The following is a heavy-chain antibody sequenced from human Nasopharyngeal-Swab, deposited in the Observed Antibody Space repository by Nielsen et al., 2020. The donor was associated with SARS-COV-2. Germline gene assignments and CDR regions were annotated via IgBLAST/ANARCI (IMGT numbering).Heavy chain of an antibody. V-gene: IGHV5-10-1*01. J-gene: IGHJ4*02. CDR2: IDPSDSYT. Sequence: VRQMPGKGLEWMGRIDPSDSYTNYSPSFQGHVTISADKSISTAYLQWSSLKASDTAMYYCARHPYYDSSGHSPLYFDYWGQGTLITVSS. CDR3: ARHPYYDSSGHSPLYFDY. D-gene: IGHD3-22*01.